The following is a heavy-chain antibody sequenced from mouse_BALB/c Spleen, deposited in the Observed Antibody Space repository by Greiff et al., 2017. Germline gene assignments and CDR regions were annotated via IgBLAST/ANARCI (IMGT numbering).Heavy chain of an antibody. Sequence: VQLQQSWAELVKPGASVKLSCTASGFNIKDTYMHWVKQRPEQGLEWIGRIDPANGNTKYDPKFQGKATITADTSSNTAYLQLSSLTSEDTAVYYCASQLGLRWFAYWGQGTLVTVSA. CDR1: GFNIKDTY. J-gene: IGHJ3*01. D-gene: IGHD3-1*01. CDR3: ASQLGLRWFAY. V-gene: IGHV14-3*02. CDR2: IDPANGNT.